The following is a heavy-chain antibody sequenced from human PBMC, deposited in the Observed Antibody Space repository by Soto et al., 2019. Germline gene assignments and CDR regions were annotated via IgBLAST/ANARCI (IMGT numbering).Heavy chain of an antibody. CDR3: ARDRGRPTYYDFWSGYYLRYNWFDP. CDR1: GVSISSYY. CDR2: IYYSGST. D-gene: IGHD3-3*01. J-gene: IGHJ5*02. Sequence: PSETLSLTCAVSGVSISSYYWSWIRQPPGKGLEWIGYIYYSGSTNYNPSLKSRVTISVDTSKNQFSLKLSSVTAADTAVYYCARDRGRPTYYDFWSGYYLRYNWFDPWGQGTLVTVSS. V-gene: IGHV4-59*01.